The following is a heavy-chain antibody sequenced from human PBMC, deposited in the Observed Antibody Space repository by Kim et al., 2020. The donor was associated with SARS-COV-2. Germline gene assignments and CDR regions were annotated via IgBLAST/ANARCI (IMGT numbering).Heavy chain of an antibody. CDR2: ISYDGSNK. CDR3: ASGAAGY. Sequence: GGSLRLSCAASGFTFSSYAMHWVRQAPGKGLEWVAVISYDGSNKYYADSVKGRFTISRDNSKNTLYLQMNSLRAEDTAVYYCASGAAGYWGQGTLVTVSS. J-gene: IGHJ4*02. D-gene: IGHD2-15*01. V-gene: IGHV3-30-3*01. CDR1: GFTFSSYA.